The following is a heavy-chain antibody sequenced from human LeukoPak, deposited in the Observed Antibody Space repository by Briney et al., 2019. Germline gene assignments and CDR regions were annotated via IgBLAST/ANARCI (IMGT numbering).Heavy chain of an antibody. Sequence: GGSLRLSCAASGFTFSSYWMTWVRQTPGKGLGWVANIKQDGSEKYYVDSVKGRFTISRDNAKNSLYLQMNSLRAEDTAVYYCARRGSSSWPNWFDPWGQGTLVTVSS. CDR3: ARRGSSSWPNWFDP. V-gene: IGHV3-7*03. CDR1: GFTFSSYW. CDR2: IKQDGSEK. J-gene: IGHJ5*02. D-gene: IGHD6-13*01.